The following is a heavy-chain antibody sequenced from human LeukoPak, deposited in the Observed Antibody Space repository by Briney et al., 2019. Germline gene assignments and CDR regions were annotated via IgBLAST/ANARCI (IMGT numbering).Heavy chain of an antibody. J-gene: IGHJ4*02. CDR3: ARALYHTFDY. D-gene: IGHD2-2*01. CDR2: ISADSGNT. Sequence: ASVEVSCKASGYSFSSYGISWVRQAPGQGLEWIGWISADSGNTNYVQKLQGRVTMTTDTSTSTAYMELRSLRSDDTAVYYCARALYHTFDYWGQGTLVIVSS. V-gene: IGHV1-18*01. CDR1: GYSFSSYG.